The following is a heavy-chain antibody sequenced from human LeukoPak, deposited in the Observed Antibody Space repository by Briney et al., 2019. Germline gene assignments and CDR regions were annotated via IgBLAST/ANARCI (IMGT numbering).Heavy chain of an antibody. CDR1: GGSLSGYY. V-gene: IGHV4-34*01. J-gene: IGHJ2*01. CDR3: ARRDSSGWHPDWYFDL. D-gene: IGHD6-19*01. Sequence: SETLSLTCAVYGGSLSGYYWSWIRQPPGKGLEWIGEINHSGSTNYNPSLNSRVTISVDTSKNQFSLKLSSVTAADTAVYYCARRDSSGWHPDWYFDLWGRGTLVTVSS. CDR2: INHSGST.